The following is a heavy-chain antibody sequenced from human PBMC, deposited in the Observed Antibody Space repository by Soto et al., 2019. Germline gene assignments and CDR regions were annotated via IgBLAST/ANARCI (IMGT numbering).Heavy chain of an antibody. J-gene: IGHJ4*02. CDR3: ARGPFLGGVAGTFFDY. V-gene: IGHV1-69*13. CDR2: IIPIFGTA. Sequence: SVKVSCKASGGTFSSYAISWVRQAPGQGLEWMGGIIPIFGTANYAQKFQGRVTITADESTSTAYMELSSLRSEDTAVYYCARGPFLGGVAGTFFDYWGQGTLVTVSS. D-gene: IGHD6-19*01. CDR1: GGTFSSYA.